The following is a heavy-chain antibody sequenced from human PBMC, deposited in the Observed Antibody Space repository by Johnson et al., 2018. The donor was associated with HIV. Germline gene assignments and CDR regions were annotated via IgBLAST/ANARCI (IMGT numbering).Heavy chain of an antibody. J-gene: IGHJ3*02. CDR3: ARTSGSYYERDAFDI. Sequence: QVQLVESGGGVVQSGRSLRLSCSASGFTFSSYAIHWVRQAPGKGLEWVAVISYDGTNKYYADSVKGRFTISRDNAKNSLYLQMNSLRAEDTAVYYCARTSGSYYERDAFDIWGQGTMVTVSS. CDR1: GFTFSSYA. D-gene: IGHD1-26*01. CDR2: ISYDGTNK. V-gene: IGHV3-30-3*01.